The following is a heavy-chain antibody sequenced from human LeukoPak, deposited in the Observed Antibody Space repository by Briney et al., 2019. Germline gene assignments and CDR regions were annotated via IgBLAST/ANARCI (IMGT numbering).Heavy chain of an antibody. V-gene: IGHV3-9*01. CDR2: ISWNSGSI. J-gene: IGHJ4*02. D-gene: IGHD4-17*01. CDR1: GFTFDDYA. Sequence: GGSLRLSCAASGFTFDDYAMHWVRQAPGKGLEWVSGISWNSGSIGYADSVKGRFTISRDNAKNSLYLQMNSLRAEDTALYYCVAVTNIDYWGQGTLATVSS. CDR3: VAVTNIDY.